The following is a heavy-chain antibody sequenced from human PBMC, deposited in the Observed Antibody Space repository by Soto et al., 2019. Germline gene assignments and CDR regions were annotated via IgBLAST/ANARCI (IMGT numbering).Heavy chain of an antibody. CDR1: GFSLSTSGVG. Sequence: QITLKESGPTLVKPTQTLTLTCTFSGFSLSTSGVGVGWIRQPPGKALEWLALIYCDDDKRYSPSLKSRLTITKDTSKNQVVLTMTNMDPVDTATYYCAHIQPNLYSSGWYDAFDIRGQGTMVTVSS. CDR2: IYCDDDK. V-gene: IGHV2-5*02. D-gene: IGHD6-19*01. J-gene: IGHJ3*02. CDR3: AHIQPNLYSSGWYDAFDI.